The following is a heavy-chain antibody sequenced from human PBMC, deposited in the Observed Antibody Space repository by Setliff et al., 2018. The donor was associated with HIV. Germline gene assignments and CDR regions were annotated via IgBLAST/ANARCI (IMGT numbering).Heavy chain of an antibody. V-gene: IGHV3-43*01. CDR3: ATDCAVVGGTGSLDS. CDR1: GFTFDDYT. Sequence: PGGSLRLSCAASGFTFDDYTMHWVRQAPGKGLEWVSLINWDGGSIFYMDSVKGRFTISRDNAKNSLYLQMNSLRVEDTAVYYCATDCAVVGGTGSLDSWGQGTLVTVSS. D-gene: IGHD1-26*01. CDR2: INWDGGSI. J-gene: IGHJ4*02.